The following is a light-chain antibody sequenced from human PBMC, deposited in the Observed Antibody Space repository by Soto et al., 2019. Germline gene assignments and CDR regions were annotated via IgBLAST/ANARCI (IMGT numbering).Light chain of an antibody. CDR1: SSDIGTYDL. CDR3: CSYAGSSIYV. CDR2: DDN. J-gene: IGLJ1*01. Sequence: QSALTQPASVSGSPGQSITISCTGTSSDIGTYDLVSWYQQFPGKAPKVIIYDDNKRPSGVSNRFSGSSSGNTASLTISVLQAEDEAIYSCCSYAGSSIYVFGSGTKLTVL. V-gene: IGLV2-23*01.